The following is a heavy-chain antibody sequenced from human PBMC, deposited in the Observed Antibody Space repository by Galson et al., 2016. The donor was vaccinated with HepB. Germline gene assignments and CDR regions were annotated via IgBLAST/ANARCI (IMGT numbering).Heavy chain of an antibody. CDR2: IGTADDT. J-gene: IGHJ4*02. D-gene: IGHD2/OR15-2a*01. V-gene: IGHV3-13*01. CDR3: VRDVRQKFYDY. Sequence: SLRLSCAASGFIFSTYDMHWVRQVTGKGLEWVSGIGTADDTYYPDSVKGRFIISRDNAKNTAYLQMRSLRAEDTAVYYCVRDVRQKFYDYWGRGTRVTVSS. CDR1: GFIFSTYD.